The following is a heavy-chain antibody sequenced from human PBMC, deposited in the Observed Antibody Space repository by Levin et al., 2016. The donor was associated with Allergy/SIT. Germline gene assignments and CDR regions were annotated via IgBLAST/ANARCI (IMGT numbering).Heavy chain of an antibody. V-gene: IGHV1-2*02. CDR2: INPNSGGT. CDR1: GYTFTSYG. Sequence: ASVKVSCKASGYTFTSYGISWVRQAPGQGLEWMGWINPNSGGTNYAQKFQGRVTMTRDTSISTAYMELSRLRSDDTAVYYCARPAAILWDNWFDPWGQGTLVTVSS. D-gene: IGHD2-2*02. CDR3: ARPAAILWDNWFDP. J-gene: IGHJ5*02.